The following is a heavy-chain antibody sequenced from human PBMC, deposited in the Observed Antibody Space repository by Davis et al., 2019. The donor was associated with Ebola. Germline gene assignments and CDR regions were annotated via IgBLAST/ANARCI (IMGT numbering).Heavy chain of an antibody. CDR3: ARDDGGDLDY. CDR1: GGSISSGGYS. CDR2: IYHSGST. Sequence: MPSEPLSLTCAVSGGSISSGGYSWSWIRQPPGKGLEWIGYIYHSGSTYYNPSLKSRVTISVDRSKNQFSLKLNSVTAADTAGYYCARDDGGDLDYWGQGTLVTVSS. V-gene: IGHV4-30-2*01. D-gene: IGHD2-21*01. J-gene: IGHJ4*02.